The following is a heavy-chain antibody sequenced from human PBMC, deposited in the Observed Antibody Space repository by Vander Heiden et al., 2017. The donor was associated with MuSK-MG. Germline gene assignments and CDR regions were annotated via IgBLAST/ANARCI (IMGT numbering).Heavy chain of an antibody. CDR1: GFTFGDYA. J-gene: IGHJ5*02. Sequence: GGGLVQPGRSLRLSCTASGFTFGDYAMSWVRQAPGKGLEWVGFIRSKAYGGTTEDAASVKGRFTISREDSKSIAYLKMKSLKTEDTSMYDCTRVKNGTTDHWGQGTLVTVSS. D-gene: IGHD1-7*01. CDR3: TRVKNGTTDH. CDR2: IRSKAYGGTT. V-gene: IGHV3-49*04.